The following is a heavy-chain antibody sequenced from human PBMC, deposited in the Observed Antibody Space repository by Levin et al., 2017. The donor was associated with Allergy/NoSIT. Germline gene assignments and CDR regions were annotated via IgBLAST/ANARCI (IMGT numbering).Heavy chain of an antibody. V-gene: IGHV4-31*03. CDR1: GGSISSGGYY. Sequence: SETLSLTCTVSGGSISSGGYYWSWIRQHPGKGLEWIGYIYYSGSTYYNPSLKSRVTISVDTSKNQFSLKLSSVTAADTAVYYCAREATTMVRGVMLRWFDPWGQGTLVTVSS. J-gene: IGHJ5*02. CDR2: IYYSGST. CDR3: AREATTMVRGVMLRWFDP. D-gene: IGHD3-10*01.